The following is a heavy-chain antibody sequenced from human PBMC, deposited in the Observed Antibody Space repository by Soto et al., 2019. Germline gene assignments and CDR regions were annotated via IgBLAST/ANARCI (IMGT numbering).Heavy chain of an antibody. Sequence: SETLSLTCTVSGCCMNTFYWSWVRQSPGKGLEWIGYIYFRGTTHYHPSLQSRVSISIDTSQNQFSLKLNSMTTADTAVYYCARSSGYATPLDQWGQGTLVTASS. V-gene: IGHV4-59*01. J-gene: IGHJ4*02. CDR3: ARSSGYATPLDQ. CDR2: IYFRGTT. CDR1: GCCMNTFY. D-gene: IGHD3-22*01.